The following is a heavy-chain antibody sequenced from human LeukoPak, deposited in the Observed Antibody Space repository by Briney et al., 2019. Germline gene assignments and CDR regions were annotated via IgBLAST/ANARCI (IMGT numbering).Heavy chain of an antibody. D-gene: IGHD2-2*02. V-gene: IGHV4-59*01. Sequence: KPSETLSLTCTVSGGSINNYYWSWIRQSPGKGLEWIGYIYYSGSTIYNPSLRGRVTMSRDTSKNQFFLKLSSVTAADTAVYYRARYYCSSATCYTWWFDSWGQGTLVTVSS. CDR2: IYYSGST. CDR3: ARYYCSSATCYTWWFDS. CDR1: GGSINNYY. J-gene: IGHJ5*01.